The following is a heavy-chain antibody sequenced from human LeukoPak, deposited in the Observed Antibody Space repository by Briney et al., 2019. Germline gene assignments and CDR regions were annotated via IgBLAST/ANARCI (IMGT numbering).Heavy chain of an antibody. Sequence: GGSLRLSCAASGFTFNTYHMYWVRQGPGKGLEWVAVMWSDGNTRYYADSVKGRFTISGDRSDNTLYLQMNSLTAEDTAVYYCARSRDYGGGYFDYWGQGTLVAVSS. CDR2: MWSDGNTR. V-gene: IGHV3-33*01. J-gene: IGHJ4*02. D-gene: IGHD4-23*01. CDR3: ARSRDYGGGYFDY. CDR1: GFTFNTYH.